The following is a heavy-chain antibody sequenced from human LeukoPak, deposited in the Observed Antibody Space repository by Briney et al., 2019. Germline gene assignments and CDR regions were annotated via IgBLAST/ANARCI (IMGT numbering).Heavy chain of an antibody. J-gene: IGHJ4*02. CDR3: ARGTDTAMVVFDY. CDR2: IIPIFGTV. Sequence: SVKVSCKASGGTFSSYAISWVRQAPGPGLEWMGGIIPIFGTVNYAQKFQSRVTITADEFTSTAYMELSSLRSEDTAVYYGARGTDTAMVVFDYWGQGTLVTVSS. CDR1: GGTFSSYA. V-gene: IGHV1-69*13. D-gene: IGHD5-18*01.